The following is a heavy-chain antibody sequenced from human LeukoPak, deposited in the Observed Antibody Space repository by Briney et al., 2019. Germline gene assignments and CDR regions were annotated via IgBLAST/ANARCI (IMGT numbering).Heavy chain of an antibody. D-gene: IGHD3-10*01. CDR1: GGSISSGGYY. CDR3: ARETYGSGSYYRY. CDR2: IYYSGST. V-gene: IGHV4-31*03. Sequence: SETLSLTCTVSGGSISSGGYYWSWIRQHPGKGLEWIGYIYYSGSTYYNSSLKSRVTISVDTSKNQFSLKLSSVTAADTAVYYCARETYGSGSYYRYWGQGTLVTVSS. J-gene: IGHJ4*02.